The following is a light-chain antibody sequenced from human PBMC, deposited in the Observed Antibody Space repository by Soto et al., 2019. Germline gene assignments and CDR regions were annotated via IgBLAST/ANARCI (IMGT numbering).Light chain of an antibody. V-gene: IGKV4-1*01. CDR1: QSVLFSINQKNY. CDR3: HQDYTTPPT. CDR2: WAS. J-gene: IGKJ1*01. Sequence: DIVLTQSPDSVAVSLGERATINCKSSQSVLFSINQKNYLAWYHQKPGQPPKLLIYWASIRESGVPTRFSGSGSGTNFTLTISSLQAEDAAVYYCHQDYTTPPTFGLGTKVEVK.